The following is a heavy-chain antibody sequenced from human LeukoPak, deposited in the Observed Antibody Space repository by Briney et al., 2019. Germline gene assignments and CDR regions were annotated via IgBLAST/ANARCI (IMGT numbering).Heavy chain of an antibody. J-gene: IGHJ5*02. V-gene: IGHV3-11*01. Sequence: GGSLRLSCAASGFTFSDYYMSWIRQAPGKGLEWVSYISSSGSTIYYADSVKGRFTISRDNAKNSLYLQMNSLRAEDTAVYYCARAPIQPGHVDWFDPWGQGTLVTVSS. CDR2: ISSSGSTI. CDR1: GFTFSDYY. CDR3: ARAPIQPGHVDWFDP. D-gene: IGHD5-18*01.